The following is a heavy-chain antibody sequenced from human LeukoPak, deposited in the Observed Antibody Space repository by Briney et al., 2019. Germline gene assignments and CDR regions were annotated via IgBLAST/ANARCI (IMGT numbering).Heavy chain of an antibody. D-gene: IGHD3-22*01. CDR1: GGSISSYY. J-gene: IGHJ4*02. V-gene: IGHV4-59*01. Sequence: SETLCLTCTDSGGSISSYYWSWIRQPPGKGLEWIGYIYYSGSTNYNASLKSRVTISVDTSKNQFSLKLSSVTAADTAVYYCARGAHYYDTSGYLMPLNYWGQGTLVTVSS. CDR3: ARGAHYYDTSGYLMPLNY. CDR2: IYYSGST.